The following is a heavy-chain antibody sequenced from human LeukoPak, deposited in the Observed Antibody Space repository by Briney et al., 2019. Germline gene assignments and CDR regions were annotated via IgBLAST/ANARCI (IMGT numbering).Heavy chain of an antibody. CDR2: IRYDGSNK. V-gene: IGHV3-30*02. CDR1: GFTFSSYG. D-gene: IGHD3-22*01. Sequence: PGGSLRLSCAASGFTFSSYGMHWVRQAPGKGLEWVAFIRYDGSNKYYADSVKGRFTISRDNSKNTLYLQMNSLRAEDTAVYYCAKDFRYYDSSGQGYFDYWGQGTLVTVSS. J-gene: IGHJ4*02. CDR3: AKDFRYYDSSGQGYFDY.